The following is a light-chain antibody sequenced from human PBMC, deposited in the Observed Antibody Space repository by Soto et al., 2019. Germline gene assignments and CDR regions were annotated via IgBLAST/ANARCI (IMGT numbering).Light chain of an antibody. J-gene: IGLJ2*01. CDR3: TSWTTSTTMI. V-gene: IGLV2-14*03. CDR2: DVN. Sequence: QSALTQPASVSGSPGQSITISCTGTRSDIGAYNFVSWYQQHPGEVPKLILYDVNVRPSGVSNCFSCSKSGNTASLTISGLQAEDEADYYCTSWTTSTTMIFGGGTKLTVL. CDR1: RSDIGAYNF.